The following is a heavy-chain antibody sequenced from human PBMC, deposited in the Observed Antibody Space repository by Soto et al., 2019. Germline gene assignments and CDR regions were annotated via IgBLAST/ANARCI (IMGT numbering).Heavy chain of an antibody. D-gene: IGHD6-19*01. V-gene: IGHV1-18*01. Sequence: ASVKVSCKASCYTFTSYGISWVRQAPGQGLEWMGWISAYNGNTDYAQKLQGRVTMTTDTSTSTAYMELRSLRSDDTAVYYCARDSSGIAVPGTADYWGQGTLVTVSS. CDR1: CYTFTSYG. J-gene: IGHJ4*02. CDR2: ISAYNGNT. CDR3: ARDSSGIAVPGTADY.